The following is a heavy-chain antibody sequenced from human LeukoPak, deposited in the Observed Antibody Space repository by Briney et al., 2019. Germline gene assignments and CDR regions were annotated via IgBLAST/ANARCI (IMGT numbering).Heavy chain of an antibody. CDR1: GFTVSSNY. J-gene: IGHJ3*02. CDR3: AKDSGDDAFDI. V-gene: IGHV3-53*01. Sequence: GGSLRLSCAASGFTVSSNYMSWVRQVPGKGLQWVSVIYGGGTTYYADSVKGRFTISRDNSKNTLYLQMDSLRAEDTAVYYCAKDSGDDAFDIWGQGTMVTVSS. CDR2: IYGGGTT.